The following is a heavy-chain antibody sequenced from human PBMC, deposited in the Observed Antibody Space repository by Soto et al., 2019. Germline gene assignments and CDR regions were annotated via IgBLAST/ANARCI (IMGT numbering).Heavy chain of an antibody. J-gene: IGHJ4*02. CDR3: ARDEIQKWSYVRSFDY. V-gene: IGHV3-33*01. CDR2: MWFDGVNI. CDR1: GFTFSNYG. D-gene: IGHD2-8*01. Sequence: PGGSLRLSCAASGFTFSNYGMHWVRQTPGRGLEWVAVMWFDGVNIAYGESVKGRFTVSRDNSKNMLYLQMDSLGVEDTAVYYCARDEIQKWSYVRSFDYWGQGTLVTVSS.